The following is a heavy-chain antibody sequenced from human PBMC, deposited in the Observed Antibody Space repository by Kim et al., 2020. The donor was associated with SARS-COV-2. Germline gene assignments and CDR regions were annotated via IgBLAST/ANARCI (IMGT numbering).Heavy chain of an antibody. J-gene: IGHJ5*02. CDR2: ISYDGSNK. V-gene: IGHV3-30*04. CDR3: ARDRYFLWFGDNWFDP. Sequence: GGSLRLSCAASGFTFSSYAMHWVRQAPGKGLEWVAVISYDGSNKYYADSVKGRFTISRDNSKNTLYLQMNSLRAEDTAVYYCARDRYFLWFGDNWFDPWGQGTLVTVSS. CDR1: GFTFSSYA. D-gene: IGHD3-10*01.